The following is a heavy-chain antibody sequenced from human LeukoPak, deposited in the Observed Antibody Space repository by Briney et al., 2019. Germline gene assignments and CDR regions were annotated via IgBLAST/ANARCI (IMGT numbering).Heavy chain of an antibody. CDR3: AKVDIVATIDAGRLVDY. CDR2: ISNDGSNK. CDR1: GFTFSSYG. Sequence: GGSLRLSCAASGFTFSSYGMEWFRQAPYKGLECVAAISNDGSNKYYADSGKGRFTISRDNYKQTLYLQMNSMRAEDTAVYYCAKVDIVATIDAGRLVDYWGQGTLVTVSS. J-gene: IGHJ4*02. D-gene: IGHD5-12*01. V-gene: IGHV3-30*18.